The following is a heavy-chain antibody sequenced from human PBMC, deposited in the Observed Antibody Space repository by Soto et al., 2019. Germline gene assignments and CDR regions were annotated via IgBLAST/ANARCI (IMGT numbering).Heavy chain of an antibody. CDR2: IVVVSGST. J-gene: IGHJ2*01. Sequence: SVKVSCKASGFDFGSFGIQFLRQTRGRGLEWIGWIVVVSGSTNYARQFQGRVAISRDMSSSTAYLDLYDLKSEDTAVYFCSADHPHMAMGWPVWGR. CDR3: SADHPHMAMGWPV. D-gene: IGHD1-26*01. V-gene: IGHV1-58*02. CDR1: GFDFGSFG.